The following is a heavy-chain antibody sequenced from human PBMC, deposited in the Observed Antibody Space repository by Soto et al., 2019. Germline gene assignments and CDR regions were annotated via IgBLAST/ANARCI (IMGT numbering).Heavy chain of an antibody. CDR1: GGPMSNYY. CDR3: ARQGFGALHGLVDV. D-gene: IGHD3-10*01. Sequence: QVQLQESGPGLVKPSETLSLTCTISGGPMSNYYCSWFRQPPGQGLEWVGYMGYNGFTRYNPSLTRLVALSPDTSKNQFSLNLCSVTAADTPLYYCARQGFGALHGLVDVWGQGTTVTVSS. V-gene: IGHV4-59*08. CDR2: MGYNGFT. J-gene: IGHJ6*02.